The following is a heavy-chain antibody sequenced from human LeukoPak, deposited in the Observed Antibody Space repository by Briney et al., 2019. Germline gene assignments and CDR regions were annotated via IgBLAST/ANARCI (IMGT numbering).Heavy chain of an antibody. V-gene: IGHV3-30*18. CDR3: AKDADTATIIYWYFDL. J-gene: IGHJ2*01. CDR2: ISHDGSNK. D-gene: IGHD5-18*01. CDR1: GFTFSRYG. Sequence: GRSLRLSCAASGFTFSRYGMHWVRQAPGKGLEWVAVISHDGSNKYYADSVKGRFTISRDNSKNTLYLQLNSLRAEDTAVYYCAKDADTATIIYWYFDLWGRGTLVTVSS.